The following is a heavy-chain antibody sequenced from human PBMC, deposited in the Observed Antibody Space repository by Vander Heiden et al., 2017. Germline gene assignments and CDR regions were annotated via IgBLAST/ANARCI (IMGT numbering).Heavy chain of an antibody. Sequence: QVQLVESGGGVVQPGRSLRLPCAASGFTFSSYAMHWVRQAPGKGLEWVAVISYDGSNKYYADSVKGRFTISRDNSKNTLYLQMNSLRAEDTAVYYCAREVVFAIFGVVLLSPMDVWGQGTTVTVSS. CDR2: ISYDGSNK. V-gene: IGHV3-30-3*01. D-gene: IGHD3-3*01. J-gene: IGHJ6*02. CDR1: GFTFSSYA. CDR3: AREVVFAIFGVVLLSPMDV.